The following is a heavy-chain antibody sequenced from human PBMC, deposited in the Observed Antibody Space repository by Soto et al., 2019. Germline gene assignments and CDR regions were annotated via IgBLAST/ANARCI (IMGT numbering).Heavy chain of an antibody. Sequence: EVQLLECGGGLVQPGGSLRLSCAASGFTFSSYAMSWVRQAPGKGLEWVSAISRSGGSTYYADSVKGRFTISRDNSKNTLYLQMNSLRAEDTAVYHCAKDFGHYDILTGYPTFDYWGQGILVTVSS. V-gene: IGHV3-23*01. CDR2: ISRSGGST. CDR1: GFTFSSYA. J-gene: IGHJ4*02. D-gene: IGHD3-9*01. CDR3: AKDFGHYDILTGYPTFDY.